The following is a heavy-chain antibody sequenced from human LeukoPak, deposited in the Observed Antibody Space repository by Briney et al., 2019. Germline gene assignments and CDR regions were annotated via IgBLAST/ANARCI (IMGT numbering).Heavy chain of an antibody. J-gene: IGHJ4*02. CDR3: ARSGGSRFLEWLLGC. V-gene: IGHV3-30*04. D-gene: IGHD3-3*01. Sequence: GGSLRLSCAASGFTFSSYAMHWVRQAPGKGLEWVAVISYDGSNKYYADSVKGRFTISRDNSKNTLYLQMNSLRAEDTAVYYCARSGGSRFLEWLLGCWGRGTLVTVSS. CDR1: GFTFSSYA. CDR2: ISYDGSNK.